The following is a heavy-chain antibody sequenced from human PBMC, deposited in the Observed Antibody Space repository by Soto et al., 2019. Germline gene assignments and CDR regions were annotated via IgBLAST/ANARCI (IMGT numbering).Heavy chain of an antibody. J-gene: IGHJ5*02. Sequence: QVQLQESGPGLVKSSQTLSLTCTVSGGSISSGGYYWSWIRQHPGKGLEWIGYIYYSGSTYYNPSLKSRVTISVDTSKNQFALKLSSVTAADTAVYYCARDGGDSSPPGWFDPWGQGTLVTVSS. V-gene: IGHV4-31*03. CDR3: ARDGGDSSPPGWFDP. D-gene: IGHD6-13*01. CDR1: GGSISSGGYY. CDR2: IYYSGST.